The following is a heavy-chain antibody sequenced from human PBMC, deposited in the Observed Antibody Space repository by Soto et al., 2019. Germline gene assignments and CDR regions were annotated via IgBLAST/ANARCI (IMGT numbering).Heavy chain of an antibody. D-gene: IGHD6-19*01. CDR2: IRPILDVK. CDR3: AKDFLSIFTGQSHFDSMAV. J-gene: IGHJ6*04. V-gene: IGHV1-69*04. Sequence: QVQVAQPGVEVRKPGSSVKVSCEASSGGLRWNSVAWVRQAPGQGLEWMGRIRPILDVKYYEQKFKGRVTFPAYQPTDSVSFDLSCLQLAEKTLYYGAKDFLSIFTGQSHFDSMAVWGKGTAVA. CDR1: SGGLRWNS.